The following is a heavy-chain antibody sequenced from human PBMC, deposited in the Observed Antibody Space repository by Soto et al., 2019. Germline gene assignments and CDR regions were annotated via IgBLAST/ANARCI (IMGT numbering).Heavy chain of an antibody. D-gene: IGHD4-17*01. V-gene: IGHV4-31*03. J-gene: IGHJ4*02. Sequence: QVQLQESGPGLVKPSQTLSLTCTVSGGSISSGGYYWSWIRQHPGKGLEWIGYIYYSGSTYYNPSLKSRVTISVDTSKNQFSLKLSSVTAADTAVYYCARGADYGDSASPQIFDYWGQGTLVTVSS. CDR1: GGSISSGGYY. CDR3: ARGADYGDSASPQIFDY. CDR2: IYYSGST.